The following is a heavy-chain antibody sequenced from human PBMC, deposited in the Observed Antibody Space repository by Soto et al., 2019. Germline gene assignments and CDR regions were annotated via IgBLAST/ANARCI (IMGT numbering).Heavy chain of an antibody. D-gene: IGHD3-10*01. V-gene: IGHV3-33*01. J-gene: IGHJ6*02. CDR2: IWYDGSNK. Sequence: GGSLRLSCAAAGFTFSSYGMHWVRKATGKGLEWVAVIWYDGSNKYYADSVKGRFTISRDNSKNTLYLQMNSLRAEDTAVYYCARGLVVRGVIIYGMDVWGQGTTVTVSS. CDR1: GFTFSSYG. CDR3: ARGLVVRGVIIYGMDV.